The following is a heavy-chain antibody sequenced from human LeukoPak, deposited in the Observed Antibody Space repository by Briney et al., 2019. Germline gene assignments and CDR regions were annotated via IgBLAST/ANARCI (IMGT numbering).Heavy chain of an antibody. V-gene: IGHV3-33*01. J-gene: IGHJ6*02. D-gene: IGHD1-26*01. CDR2: IWYDGSNK. Sequence: GGSLRLSCAASGFTFSSYGMHWVRQAPGKGLEWVAVIWYDGSNKYYADSVKGRFTISRDNSKNTLYLQMNSLRAEDTAVYYCARDGTYSGSGRVYCGMDVWGQGTTVTVSS. CDR1: GFTFSSYG. CDR3: ARDGTYSGSGRVYCGMDV.